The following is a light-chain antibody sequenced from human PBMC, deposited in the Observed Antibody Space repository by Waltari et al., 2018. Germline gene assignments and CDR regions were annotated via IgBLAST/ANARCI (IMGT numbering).Light chain of an antibody. CDR2: EVN. J-gene: IGLJ2*01. CDR1: RNDVGGYNY. Sequence: QSALTQPASVSGSPGQSISISCTGTRNDVGGYNYVSWYQQHPGKAPKHMIYEVNNRTSGVSNRFSGSKSGNTASLTISGLQAEDEADYYCSSYTSSTTRVFGGGTKLTVL. V-gene: IGLV2-14*01. CDR3: SSYTSSTTRV.